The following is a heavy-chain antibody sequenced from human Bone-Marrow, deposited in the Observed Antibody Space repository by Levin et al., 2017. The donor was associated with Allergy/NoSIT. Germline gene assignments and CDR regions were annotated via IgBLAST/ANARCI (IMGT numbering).Heavy chain of an antibody. J-gene: IGHJ4*02. CDR1: GFTFSSYS. D-gene: IGHD2-21*01. CDR2: ISSSSSYI. V-gene: IGHV3-21*01. CDR3: ARFYCGGDCYDY. Sequence: GESLKISCAASGFTFSSYSMNWVRQAPGKGLEWVSSISSSSSYIYYADSVKGRFTISRDNAKNSLYLQMNSLRAEDTAVYYCARFYCGGDCYDYWGQGTLVTVSS.